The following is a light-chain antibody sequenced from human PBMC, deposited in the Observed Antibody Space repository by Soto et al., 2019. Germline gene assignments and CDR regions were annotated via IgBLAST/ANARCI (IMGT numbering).Light chain of an antibody. CDR1: QSVSNNY. V-gene: IGKV3-20*01. J-gene: IGKJ1*01. CDR2: GAS. Sequence: ENVLTQSPGTLSLSPGERAKLSCRASQSVSNNYLAWYQQKPGQAPRLLIYGASTRATGIPDRFSGSGSGTDFTLTISRLEPEDFAVYYCQQYGSSKPFGQGTKVDIK. CDR3: QQYGSSKP.